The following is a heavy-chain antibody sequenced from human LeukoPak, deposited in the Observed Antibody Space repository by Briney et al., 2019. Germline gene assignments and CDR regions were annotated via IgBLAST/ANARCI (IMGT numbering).Heavy chain of an antibody. V-gene: IGHV3-48*03. CDR1: GFTFSSYE. J-gene: IGHJ4*02. CDR2: ISSSGSTI. CDR3: ARESPVSGWL. Sequence: GGSLRLSCAASGFTFSSYEMNWVRQAPGKGLEWVSYISSSGSTIYYADSVKGRFTISRDNAKNSLYLQMNSLRAEDTAVYYCARESPVSGWLWGQGTLVTVSS. D-gene: IGHD6-19*01.